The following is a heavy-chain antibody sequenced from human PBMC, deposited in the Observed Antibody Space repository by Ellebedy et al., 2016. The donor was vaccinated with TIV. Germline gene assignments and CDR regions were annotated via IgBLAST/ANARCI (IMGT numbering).Heavy chain of an antibody. CDR1: GFTFSSYG. CDR3: AKDPHDPGGGGAFDI. J-gene: IGHJ3*02. CDR2: ISYDGSNK. Sequence: GGSLRLXXAASGFTFSSYGMHWVRQAPGKGLEWVAVISYDGSNKYYADSVKGRFTISRDNAKNSLYLQMNSLRAEDTALYYCAKDPHDPGGGGAFDIWGQGTMVTVSS. V-gene: IGHV3-30*18. D-gene: IGHD3-16*01.